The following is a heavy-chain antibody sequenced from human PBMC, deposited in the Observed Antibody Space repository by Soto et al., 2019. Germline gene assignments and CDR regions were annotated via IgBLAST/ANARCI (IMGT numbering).Heavy chain of an antibody. CDR2: IFYSGST. CDR3: ARVTSPDTAMVLDY. D-gene: IGHD5-18*01. V-gene: IGHV4-39*07. J-gene: IGHJ4*02. CDR1: SGSISSTIYS. Sequence: SETLSLTCTVSSGSISSTIYSWDWIRQPPGKGLEWIGSIFYSGSTYYNPSLKSRVTISVDTSKNQFSLKLSSVTAADTAVYYCARVTSPDTAMVLDYWGQGNLVTVSS.